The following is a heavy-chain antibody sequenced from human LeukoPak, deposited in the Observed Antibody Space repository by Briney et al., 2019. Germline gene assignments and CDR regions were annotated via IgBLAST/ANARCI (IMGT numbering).Heavy chain of an antibody. CDR2: INSDGSST. V-gene: IGHV3-74*01. D-gene: IGHD2-21*02. Sequence: PGGSLRLSCAASGFTFSSYWMHWVRQAPGKGLVWVSRINSDGSSTSYADSVKGRFTISRGNAKNTLYLQMNSLRAEDTAVYYCARLAYCGGDCYSAWGQGTLVTVSS. CDR1: GFTFSSYW. CDR3: ARLAYCGGDCYSA. J-gene: IGHJ4*02.